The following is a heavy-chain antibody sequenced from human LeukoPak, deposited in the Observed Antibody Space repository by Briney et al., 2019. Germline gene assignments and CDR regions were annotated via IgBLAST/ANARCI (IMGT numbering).Heavy chain of an antibody. D-gene: IGHD5-12*01. Sequence: GGSLRLSCAASGFTFSSYAMNWVRQAPGKGLEWVSYMSSDSSFINYADSVKGRFTISRDNAKNSLFLQMDSPRADDTAVYYCARGEVATTYYYGMDVWGQGTTVTVSS. CDR2: MSSDSSFI. CDR1: GFTFSSYA. V-gene: IGHV3-21*05. CDR3: ARGEVATTYYYGMDV. J-gene: IGHJ6*02.